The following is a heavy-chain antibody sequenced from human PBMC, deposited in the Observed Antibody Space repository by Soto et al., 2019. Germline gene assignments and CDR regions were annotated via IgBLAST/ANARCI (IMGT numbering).Heavy chain of an antibody. D-gene: IGHD6-13*01. CDR3: ARFAKEENPKLESWYAFDF. CDR2: IYYRGGT. CDR1: GGSIRSGGYF. J-gene: IGHJ4*02. Sequence: LSLTCTVSGGSIRSGGYFWSWVRQQPGKGLEWIGHIYYRGGTSYNPSLESRVAMSVDTSRNEFTLKVNSVTAADTAIYYCARFAKEENPKLESWYAFDFWGRGTLVTVSS. V-gene: IGHV4-31*03.